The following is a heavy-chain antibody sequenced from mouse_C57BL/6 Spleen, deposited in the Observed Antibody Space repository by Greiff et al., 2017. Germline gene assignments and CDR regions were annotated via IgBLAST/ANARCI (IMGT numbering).Heavy chain of an antibody. CDR3: ARQGDYYGSSGYFDV. J-gene: IGHJ1*03. CDR1: GFTFSDYG. V-gene: IGHV5-15*01. CDR2: ISNLAYSI. D-gene: IGHD1-1*01. Sequence: EVQLVESGGGLVQPGGSLKLSCAASGFTFSDYGMAWVRQAPRKGPEWVAFISNLAYSIYYADTVTGRFTISRENAKNTRYLEMSSLRSEDTAMYDCARQGDYYGSSGYFDVWGTGTTVTVSS.